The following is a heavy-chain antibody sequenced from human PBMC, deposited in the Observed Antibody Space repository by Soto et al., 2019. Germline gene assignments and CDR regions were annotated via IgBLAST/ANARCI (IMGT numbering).Heavy chain of an antibody. CDR2: ISWNSGSK. CDR3: AKDRGRSDNYYGKDV. V-gene: IGHV3-9*01. CDR1: GFTFDDYA. J-gene: IGHJ6*02. D-gene: IGHD3-3*01. Sequence: GGSLRLSCAASGFTFDDYAMHWVRQAPGKGLEWVSGISWNSGSKGYAETVKGRFTISRDKAKNSLYLQMNSLRAEDTAWYYCAKDRGRSDNYYGKDVWGQGTTVTVS.